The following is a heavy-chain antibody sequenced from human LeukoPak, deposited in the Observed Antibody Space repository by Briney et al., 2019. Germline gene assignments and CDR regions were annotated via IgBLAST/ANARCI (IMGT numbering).Heavy chain of an antibody. V-gene: IGHV6-1*01. J-gene: IGHJ4*02. Sequence: SQTLSLTCAISGDTVSIKSAAWDWIRQPPSRGLEWLGRTYYRSRRSSGSAESAKSRITINPDTSKTQYSLQLKSVTPEDTAVYYCTRSQTGATFDYWGQGALVTVSS. CDR1: GDTVSIKSAA. CDR3: TRSQTGATFDY. CDR2: TYYRSRRSS.